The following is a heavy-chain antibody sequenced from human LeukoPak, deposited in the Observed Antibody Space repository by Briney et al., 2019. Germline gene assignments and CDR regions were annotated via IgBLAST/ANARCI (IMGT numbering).Heavy chain of an antibody. CDR3: VKSNSRYQPWTLDI. CDR1: GGSFSGYY. V-gene: IGHV4-34*01. D-gene: IGHD2-2*01. Sequence: SETLSLTCAVYGGSFSGYYWSWICQPPGKGLEWIGEINHSGSTNYNPSLKSRVTISVDTSNNQLSLKVNSVTAADTAMYYCVKSNSRYQPWTLDIWGRGTMVTVSS. CDR2: INHSGST. J-gene: IGHJ3*02.